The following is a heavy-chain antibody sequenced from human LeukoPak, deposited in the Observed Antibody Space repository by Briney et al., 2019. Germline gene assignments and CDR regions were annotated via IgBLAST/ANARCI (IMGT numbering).Heavy chain of an antibody. Sequence: KPSETLSLTCTVSGGSISSYYWSWIRQPPGKGLEWIGYIYYSGSTNYNPSLKSRVTISVDTSKNQFSLKLSSVTAADTAVYYCARLGNYGSGSYYLDAFDIWGQGTMVTVSS. CDR3: ARLGNYGSGSYYLDAFDI. V-gene: IGHV4-59*01. CDR1: GGSISSYY. CDR2: IYYSGST. D-gene: IGHD3-10*01. J-gene: IGHJ3*02.